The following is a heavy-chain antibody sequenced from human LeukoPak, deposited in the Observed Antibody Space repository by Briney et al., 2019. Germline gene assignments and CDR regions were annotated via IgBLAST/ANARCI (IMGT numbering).Heavy chain of an antibody. D-gene: IGHD2-2*01. CDR2: IYSGGST. CDR3: ARDRVVVPAAFDY. CDR1: GFTVSSNY. V-gene: IGHV3-66*01. Sequence: PGGSLRLSCAASGFTVSSNYMSWVRQAPGKGLEWVSVIYSGGSTYYADSVKGRFTISRDNSKNTLYLQMNSLRADDTAVYYCARDRVVVPAAFDYWGQGTLVTVSS. J-gene: IGHJ4*02.